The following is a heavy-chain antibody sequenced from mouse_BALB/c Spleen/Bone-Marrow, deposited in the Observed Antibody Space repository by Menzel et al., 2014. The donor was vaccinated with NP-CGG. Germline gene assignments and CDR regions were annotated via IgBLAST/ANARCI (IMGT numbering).Heavy chain of an antibody. CDR3: ARQYDYDVSWFAY. CDR2: ISSGGSYT. V-gene: IGHV5-9-3*01. J-gene: IGHJ3*01. CDR1: GLTFSSYA. D-gene: IGHD2-4*01. Sequence: EVQLQESGGGLVKPGGSLKLSCAASGLTFSSYAMSWVRQTPEKRLEWVATISSGGSYTYYPDSVKGRFTISRDNAKNTLYLQMSSLRSEDTAMYYCARQYDYDVSWFAYWGQGTLVTVSA.